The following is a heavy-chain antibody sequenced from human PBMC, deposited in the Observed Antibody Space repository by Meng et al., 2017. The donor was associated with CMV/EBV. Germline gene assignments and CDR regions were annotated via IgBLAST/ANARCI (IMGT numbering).Heavy chain of an antibody. Sequence: ASVKVSCKASGYTFTSYGISWVRQAPGQGLEWMGWISAYNGNTNYAQKLQGRVTMTTDTSTSTAYMELRSLRSEDTAVYYCARDRGLYSVAATSLIHYFDYWGQGTLVTVSS. CDR1: GYTFTSYG. D-gene: IGHD2-15*01. J-gene: IGHJ4*02. V-gene: IGHV1-18*01. CDR2: ISAYNGNT. CDR3: ARDRGLYSVAATSLIHYFDY.